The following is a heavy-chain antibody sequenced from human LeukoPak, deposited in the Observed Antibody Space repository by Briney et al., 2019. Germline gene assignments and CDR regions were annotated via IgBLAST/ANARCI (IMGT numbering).Heavy chain of an antibody. CDR2: IYHSGST. CDR3: AREATVVTHLLHYYYYMDV. Sequence: PSETLSLTCAVSGGSISSSNWWSWVRQPPGKGLEWIGSIYHSGSTYYNPSLKSRVTISVDTSKNQFSLKLSSVTAADTAVYYCAREATVVTHLLHYYYYMDVWGKGTTVTISS. CDR1: GGSISSSNW. J-gene: IGHJ6*03. D-gene: IGHD4-23*01. V-gene: IGHV4-4*02.